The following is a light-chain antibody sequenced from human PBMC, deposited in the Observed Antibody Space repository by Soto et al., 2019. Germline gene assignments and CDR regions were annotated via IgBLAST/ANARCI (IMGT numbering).Light chain of an antibody. CDR3: QQYGSSPGT. CDR1: QSVSSSY. J-gene: IGKJ1*01. V-gene: IGKV3-20*01. Sequence: EIVLTQSPGTLSLSPGERATLSCRASQSVSSSYLAWYQQKPGHAPRRLIYGASSRATGITDRFSGSGSGTDFTLTISRLEPEDFAVYYCQQYGSSPGTFGQGTKVEIK. CDR2: GAS.